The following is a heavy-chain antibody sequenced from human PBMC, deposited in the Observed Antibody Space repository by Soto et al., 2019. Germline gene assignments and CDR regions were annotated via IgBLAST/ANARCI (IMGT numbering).Heavy chain of an antibody. J-gene: IGHJ6*03. Sequence: SETLSLTCAVYGGSFSGYYWSWIRQPPGKGLEWIGEINHSGSTNYNPSLKSRVTISVDTSKNQFSLKLSSVTAADTAVYYCARGVTMVRGVTSYYMDVWGKGTTVTVSS. V-gene: IGHV4-34*01. CDR1: GGSFSGYY. D-gene: IGHD3-10*01. CDR3: ARGVTMVRGVTSYYMDV. CDR2: INHSGST.